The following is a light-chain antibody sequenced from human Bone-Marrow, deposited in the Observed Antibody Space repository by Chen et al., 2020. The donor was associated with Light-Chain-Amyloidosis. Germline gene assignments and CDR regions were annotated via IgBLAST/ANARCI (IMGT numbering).Light chain of an antibody. Sequence: NFMLSQPHALSESSGHPVISYCTLSSGSIATNYVQCYQQRPRSSPTTVIYEDDQRPSGVPDRFSCSIDTCSNSSSLTISGLKTEDEADYYCQSYQGSSQGVFGGGTKLTVL. CDR1: SGSIATNY. V-gene: IGLV6-57*01. J-gene: IGLJ3*02. CDR3: QSYQGSSQGV. CDR2: EDD.